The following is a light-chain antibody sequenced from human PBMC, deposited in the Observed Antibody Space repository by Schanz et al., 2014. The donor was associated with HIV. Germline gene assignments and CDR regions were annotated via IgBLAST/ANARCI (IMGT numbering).Light chain of an antibody. CDR2: QDS. CDR1: KLGYNY. J-gene: IGLJ2*01. CDR3: QAWDSSTASV. V-gene: IGLV3-1*01. Sequence: SYELTQPPTVSVSPGQTASITCSGTKLGYNYACWYRQKPGQSPVLVVYQDSKRPSGIPERFSGSNSGNTATLTISGTQAMDEADYYCQAWDSSTASVFGGGTKLTVL.